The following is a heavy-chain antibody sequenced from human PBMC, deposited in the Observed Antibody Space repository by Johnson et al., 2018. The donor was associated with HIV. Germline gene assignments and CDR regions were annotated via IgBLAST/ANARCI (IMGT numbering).Heavy chain of an antibody. CDR3: ARRLWFRNLYDAFDI. Sequence: QVQLVESGGGLVKPGGSLRLSCAASGFTFSSSWMHWVRQAPGKGLEWVAVISYDGTKKNYAESVKGRFTISRDTAKNTLYLQMNNLRPEDTALYYCARRLWFRNLYDAFDIWGQGTMVTVSS. CDR1: GFTFSSSW. CDR2: ISYDGTKK. J-gene: IGHJ3*02. V-gene: IGHV3-30*14. D-gene: IGHD3-10*01.